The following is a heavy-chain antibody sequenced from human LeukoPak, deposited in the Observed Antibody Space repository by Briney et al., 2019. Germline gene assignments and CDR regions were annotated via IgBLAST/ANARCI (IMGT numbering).Heavy chain of an antibody. D-gene: IGHD3-22*01. CDR2: INPEGSEK. V-gene: IGHV3-7*01. CDR1: GLTFSNSW. J-gene: IGHJ4*02. CDR3: AREHDSSGYYLGPFDY. Sequence: PGGSLRLSCAVSGLTFSNSWMDWVRQAPGKGLEWVASINPEGSEKYSADSVKGRFTISRDNSKNTLYLQMNSLRAEDTAVYYYAREHDSSGYYLGPFDYWGQGTLVTVSS.